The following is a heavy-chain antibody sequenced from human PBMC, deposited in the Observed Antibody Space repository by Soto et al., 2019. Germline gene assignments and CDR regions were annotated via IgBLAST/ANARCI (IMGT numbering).Heavy chain of an antibody. J-gene: IGHJ4*02. D-gene: IGHD6-13*01. CDR3: AKDRAPYSSSWYISWDY. CDR1: GFTFSSYA. V-gene: IGHV3-23*01. Sequence: EVQLLESGGGLVQPGGSLRLSCAASGFTFSSYAMSWVRQAPGKGLEWVSAISGSGGSTYYADSVKGRFTISRDNSKNTLYLQMNSVSAEDTAVYYCAKDRAPYSSSWYISWDYWGQGTLLTVSS. CDR2: ISGSGGST.